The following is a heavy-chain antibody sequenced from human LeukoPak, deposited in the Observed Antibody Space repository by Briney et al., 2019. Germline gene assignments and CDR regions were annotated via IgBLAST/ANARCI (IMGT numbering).Heavy chain of an antibody. CDR2: ISGSGGST. CDR1: GFTFRSYA. CDR3: AKDLAMGIGDY. Sequence: GGSLRLSCAASGFTFRSYAMSWVRQAPGKGLEGVPAISGSGGSTYYADSVQGRFTISRDNSKNTLYLQMNSLRAEDTAVYYCAKDLAMGIGDYWGQGTLVTVSS. D-gene: IGHD5-18*01. V-gene: IGHV3-23*01. J-gene: IGHJ4*02.